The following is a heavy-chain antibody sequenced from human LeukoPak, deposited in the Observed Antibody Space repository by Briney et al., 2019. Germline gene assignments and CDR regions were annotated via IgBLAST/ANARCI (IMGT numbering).Heavy chain of an antibody. V-gene: IGHV4-39*07. CDR3: ARDGSDNWGLFDN. Sequence: SSETLSLTCSVSGGSISGTSYCWGWIRQPPGKGPEWIGSHYHTGGIYHNPSLNSRVTISVDTSKNQFSLKLSSVTDADTAVYYCARDGSDNWGLFDNWGRGTLVTVSS. CDR2: HYHTGGI. J-gene: IGHJ4*02. CDR1: GGSISGTSYC. D-gene: IGHD1-1*01.